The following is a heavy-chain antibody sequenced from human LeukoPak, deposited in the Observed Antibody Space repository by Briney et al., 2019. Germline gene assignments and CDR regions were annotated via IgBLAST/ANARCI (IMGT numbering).Heavy chain of an antibody. D-gene: IGHD1-26*01. CDR3: ARDPQGATHFDY. CDR1: GGSISSGSYY. CDR2: IYTSGST. J-gene: IGHJ4*02. Sequence: KASQTLSLTCTVSGGSISSGSYYWSWIRQPAGKGLEWIGRIYTSGSTNYNPSLKSRVTISVDTSKNQFSLKLSSVTAADTPVYYCARDPQGATHFDYWGQGTLVTVSS. V-gene: IGHV4-61*02.